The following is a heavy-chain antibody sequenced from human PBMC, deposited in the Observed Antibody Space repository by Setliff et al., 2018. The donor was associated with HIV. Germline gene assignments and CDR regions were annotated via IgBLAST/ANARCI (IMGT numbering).Heavy chain of an antibody. CDR1: GFTFGNYA. CDR2: ISANVGTT. J-gene: IGHJ4*02. Sequence: PGESLKISCTASGFTFGNYAMSWVRQVPGRGLEWVSSISANVGTTYFADSVQGRLTISRDDSANILYLHMNSLRVDDTAIYYCSKQGRGFFAAGSVDCWGRGTLVTVSS. D-gene: IGHD6-13*01. CDR3: SKQGRGFFAAGSVDC. V-gene: IGHV3-23*01.